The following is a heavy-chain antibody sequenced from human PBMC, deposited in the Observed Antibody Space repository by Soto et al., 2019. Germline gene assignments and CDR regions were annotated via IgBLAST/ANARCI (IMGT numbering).Heavy chain of an antibody. CDR3: ARIRTGPTYGGCDY. CDR2: IFSNDET. D-gene: IGHD3-10*01. Sequence: QVTLKESGPVLVKPTETLTLTCSVSGFSLSNARMGVSWIRQPPGKALEWLTHIFSNDETSYSTSLKSRLTIFKDSSKSQVVLTMTNMDPVDTATYYCARIRTGPTYGGCDYWGQGTLVTVSS. J-gene: IGHJ4*02. CDR1: GFSLSNARMG. V-gene: IGHV2-26*01.